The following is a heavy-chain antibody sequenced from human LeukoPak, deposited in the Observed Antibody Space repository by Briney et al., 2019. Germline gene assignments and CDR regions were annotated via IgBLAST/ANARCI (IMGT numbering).Heavy chain of an antibody. CDR3: ARDSGSSQPVDY. CDR2: IYYSGST. V-gene: IGHV4-39*07. J-gene: IGHJ4*02. D-gene: IGHD3-10*01. CDR1: GGSISSSSYY. Sequence: PSETLSLTCTVSGGSISSSSYYWGWIRQPPGKGLEWIGSIYYSGSTYYNPSLKSRVTISVDRSKNQFSLKLSSVTAADTAVYYCARDSGSSQPVDYWGQGTLVTVSS.